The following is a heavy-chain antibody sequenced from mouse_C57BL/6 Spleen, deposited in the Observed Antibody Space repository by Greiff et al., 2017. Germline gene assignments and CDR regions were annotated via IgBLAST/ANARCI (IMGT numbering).Heavy chain of an antibody. Sequence: QVQLQQPGAELVKPGASVKLSCKASGYTFTSYWMQWVKQRPGQGLEWIGEIDPTDSYTHYNQQFKGKATLTVDTTYSTAYLQLSSLTSEDSAVYYCARRGVTTVVATENYFGYWGQGTTLTVAS. CDR1: GYTFTSYW. V-gene: IGHV1-50*01. J-gene: IGHJ2*01. D-gene: IGHD1-1*01. CDR3: ARRGVTTVVATENYFGY. CDR2: IDPTDSYT.